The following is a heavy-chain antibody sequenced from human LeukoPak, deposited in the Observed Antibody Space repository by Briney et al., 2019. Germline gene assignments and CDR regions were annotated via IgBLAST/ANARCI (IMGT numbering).Heavy chain of an antibody. J-gene: IGHJ4*02. D-gene: IGHD5-12*01. CDR1: GFTFSSYS. CDR3: ARGGGYSGYDYGY. Sequence: GGSLRLSCAASGFTFSSYSMNWVRQAPGKGLEWVSSISSSSSYIYYADSVKGRFTISRDNAKSSLYLQMNSLRAEDTAVYYCARGGGYSGYDYGYWGQGTLVTVSS. V-gene: IGHV3-21*01. CDR2: ISSSSSYI.